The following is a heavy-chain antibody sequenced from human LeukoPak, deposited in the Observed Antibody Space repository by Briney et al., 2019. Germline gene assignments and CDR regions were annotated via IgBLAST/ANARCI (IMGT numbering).Heavy chain of an antibody. CDR2: VYYTGNT. V-gene: IGHV4-39*02. CDR1: GVSISTSDYY. Sequence: SETLSLTCTVSGVSISTSDYYWSWIRQPPGRELQWLATVYYTGNTYYNPSLKSRLTISVDTSESHFSLMVNSVTAADTAVYYCARLTKTLNFDHWGQGTLVTVSS. J-gene: IGHJ4*02. CDR3: ARLTKTLNFDH. D-gene: IGHD4-23*01.